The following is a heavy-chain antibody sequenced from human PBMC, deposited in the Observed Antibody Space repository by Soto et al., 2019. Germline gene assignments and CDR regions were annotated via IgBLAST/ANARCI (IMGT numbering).Heavy chain of an antibody. J-gene: IGHJ4*02. CDR2: ISATGGST. V-gene: IGHV3-23*01. CDR1: GFTFNTYA. D-gene: IGHD1-26*01. Sequence: TGGSLRLSCAASGFTFNTYAMNWVRQAPGKGLEWVATISATGGSTYYADSVKGRFTISRDNSKNTLYLQMNGLRAEDTAVYYCAKSPRSGELVQVDYWGQGTLVTVSS. CDR3: AKSPRSGELVQVDY.